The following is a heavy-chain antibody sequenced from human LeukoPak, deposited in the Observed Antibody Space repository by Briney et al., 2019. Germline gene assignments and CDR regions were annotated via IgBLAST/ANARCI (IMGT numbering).Heavy chain of an antibody. CDR3: AKSRGVWVYYGMDV. CDR1: GFTFSSYA. V-gene: IGHV3-23*01. CDR2: ISGSGGST. Sequence: GGSLRLSCAASGFTFSSYAMSWVRQAPGKGLEWVSAISGSGGSTYYADSVKGRFTISRDNSKNTLYLQMSSLSAEDTAVYCCAKSRGVWVYYGMDVWGQGTTVTVSS. J-gene: IGHJ6*02. D-gene: IGHD3-22*01.